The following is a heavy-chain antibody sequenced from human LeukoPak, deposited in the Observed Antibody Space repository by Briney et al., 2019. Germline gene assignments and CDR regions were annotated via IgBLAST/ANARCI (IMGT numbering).Heavy chain of an antibody. V-gene: IGHV3-33*01. Sequence: GGSLRLSCAAPGVTFRSYDMHWVRQAPGKGLEWVAVIWYDGSNKYYADSVEGRFAISRDNSKNTLFLQMNSLRAEDTAVYYCAREGTAMATYYAMDVWGQGTTVTVSS. D-gene: IGHD5-18*01. CDR2: IWYDGSNK. CDR3: AREGTAMATYYAMDV. J-gene: IGHJ6*02. CDR1: GVTFRSYD.